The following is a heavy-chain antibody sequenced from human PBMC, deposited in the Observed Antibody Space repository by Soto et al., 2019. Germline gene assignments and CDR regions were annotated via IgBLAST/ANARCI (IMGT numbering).Heavy chain of an antibody. Sequence: GGSLRLSCAASGFTFSGYAMNWVRQAPGKGLEWVSAISGSGGSTYYADSVKGRFTISRDKSKNTLYLQMNSLRAEDTAVYYCAKGRYSGTYYPGYWGQGTLVTVSS. CDR3: AKGRYSGTYYPGY. J-gene: IGHJ4*02. V-gene: IGHV3-23*01. CDR2: ISGSGGST. D-gene: IGHD1-26*01. CDR1: GFTFSGYA.